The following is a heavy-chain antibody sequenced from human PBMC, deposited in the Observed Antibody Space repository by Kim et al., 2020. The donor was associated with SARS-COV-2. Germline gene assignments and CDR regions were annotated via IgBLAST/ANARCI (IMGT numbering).Heavy chain of an antibody. D-gene: IGHD6-6*01. V-gene: IGHV4-34*01. Sequence: SETLSLTCAVYGGSFSGYYWSWIRQPPGKGLEWIGEINHSGSTNYNPSLKSRVTISVDTSKNQFSLKLSSVTAADTAVYYCARGLYSSSLGSWGQGTLVTVSS. J-gene: IGHJ5*02. CDR2: INHSGST. CDR3: ARGLYSSSLGS. CDR1: GGSFSGYY.